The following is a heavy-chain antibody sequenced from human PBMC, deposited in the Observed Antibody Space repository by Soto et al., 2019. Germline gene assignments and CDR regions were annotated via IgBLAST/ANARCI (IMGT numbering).Heavy chain of an antibody. Sequence: SETLSLTCTVSSGSISSYYWSWIRQPPGKGLEWIGYIYYSGSTNYNPSLKSRVTISVDTSKNQFSLKLSSVTAADTAVYYCAILGYCSSTSCYASDYWGQGTLVTVSS. D-gene: IGHD2-2*01. J-gene: IGHJ4*02. CDR2: IYYSGST. V-gene: IGHV4-59*01. CDR3: AILGYCSSTSCYASDY. CDR1: SGSISSYY.